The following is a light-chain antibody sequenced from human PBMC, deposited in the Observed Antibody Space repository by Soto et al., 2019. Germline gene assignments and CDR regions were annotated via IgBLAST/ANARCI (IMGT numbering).Light chain of an antibody. J-gene: IGLJ2*01. Sequence: QSALTQPASVSGSPGQSITISCTGTTSDVGGYNYVSWYQQHPGQAPKLMIYDVSYRPSGVSDRFSGSKSGNTASLTISGLQAEDEADYYCSSYTITSTLVFGGVTKVTVL. CDR2: DVS. CDR3: SSYTITSTLV. V-gene: IGLV2-14*01. CDR1: TSDVGGYNY.